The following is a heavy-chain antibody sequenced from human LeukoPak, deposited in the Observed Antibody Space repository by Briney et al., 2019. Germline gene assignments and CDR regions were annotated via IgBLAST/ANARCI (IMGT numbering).Heavy chain of an antibody. Sequence: RASVKVSCKASGYTFITYYIHWVRQAPGQGLEWMGIINPNGGTTSYAQKFQGRATMTRDTSTSTVYMELSSLRSDDTAMYYCARESPPNWFDPWGQGTLVTVSS. CDR3: ARESPPNWFDP. CDR1: GYTFITYY. CDR2: INPNGGTT. V-gene: IGHV1-46*01. J-gene: IGHJ5*02.